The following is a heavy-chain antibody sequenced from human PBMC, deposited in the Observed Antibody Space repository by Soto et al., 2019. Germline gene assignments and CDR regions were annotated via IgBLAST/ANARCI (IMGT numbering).Heavy chain of an antibody. V-gene: IGHV3-21*01. CDR1: GFTFSSYS. CDR3: ATNVVATTRALDI. Sequence: EVQLVESGGGLVKPGGSLRLSYAASGFTFSSYSMNWVRQAPGKGLEWVSYIGSSSTYIYYADSVKGRFTISRDNAKNSLYLQMHSLRAKDTAVYYCATNVVATTRALDIWGQGTMVTVSS. D-gene: IGHD1-1*01. CDR2: IGSSSTYI. J-gene: IGHJ3*02.